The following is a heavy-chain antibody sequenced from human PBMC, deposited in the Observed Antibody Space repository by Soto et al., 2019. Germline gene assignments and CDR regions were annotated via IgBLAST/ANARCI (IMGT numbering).Heavy chain of an antibody. Sequence: EVQLVESGGGLVQPGGSLRLSCVVSGLTFSNYWMSWVRQAPGKGLEWVANINRDGSETYYVDSVKGRFTISRDNIKNSLYLQMTSLRAEDTAVYYCGRPARECSSPGCANWGQGTLVNVSS. CDR2: INRDGSET. J-gene: IGHJ4*02. D-gene: IGHD2-2*01. V-gene: IGHV3-7*01. CDR1: GLTFSNYW. CDR3: GRPARECSSPGCAN.